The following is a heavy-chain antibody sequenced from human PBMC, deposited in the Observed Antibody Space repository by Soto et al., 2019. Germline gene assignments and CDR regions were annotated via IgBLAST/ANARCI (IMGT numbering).Heavy chain of an antibody. D-gene: IGHD6-19*01. CDR3: ARGRRAVATGNWFDP. V-gene: IGHV1-8*01. CDR2: MNPNSGNT. Sequence: ASVKVSCKASGYTFTSYDINWVRQATGQGLEWMGWMNPNSGNTGYAQKFQGRVTMTRNTSISTAYMELSSLRSEDTAVYYCARGRRAVATGNWFDPWGQGTLVTVSS. J-gene: IGHJ5*02. CDR1: GYTFTSYD.